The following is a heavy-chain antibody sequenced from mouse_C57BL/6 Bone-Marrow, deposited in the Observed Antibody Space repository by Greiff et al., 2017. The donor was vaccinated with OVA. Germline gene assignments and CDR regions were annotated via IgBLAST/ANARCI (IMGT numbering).Heavy chain of an antibody. J-gene: IGHJ4*01. V-gene: IGHV5-17*01. CDR2: ISSGSSTI. Sequence: EVQLVESGGGLVKPGGSLKLSCAASGFTFSDYGMHWVRQAPEKGLEWVAYISSGSSTIYYADTVKGRFTFSRDNAKNTLFLQMTSLRSEDTAMYYCAGDYDDYYAMDYWGQGTSVTVSS. CDR1: GFTFSDYG. D-gene: IGHD2-4*01. CDR3: AGDYDDYYAMDY.